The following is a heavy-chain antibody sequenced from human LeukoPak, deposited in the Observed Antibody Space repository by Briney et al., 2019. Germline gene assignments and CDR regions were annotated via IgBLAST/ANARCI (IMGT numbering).Heavy chain of an antibody. J-gene: IGHJ6*03. CDR3: AREWRFQGSGSYYTPYYYMDV. CDR2: IIPIFGTA. D-gene: IGHD3-10*01. Sequence: GSSVKVSCKASGGTFSSYAISWVRQAPGQGLEWMRGIIPIFGTANYAQKFQGRVTITADESTSTAYMELSSLRSEDTAVYYCAREWRFQGSGSYYTPYYYMDVWGKGTTVTVSS. V-gene: IGHV1-69*01. CDR1: GGTFSSYA.